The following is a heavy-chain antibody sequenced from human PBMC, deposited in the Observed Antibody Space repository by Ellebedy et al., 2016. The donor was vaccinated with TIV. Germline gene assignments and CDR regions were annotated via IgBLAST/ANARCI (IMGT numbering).Heavy chain of an antibody. Sequence: GESLKISXAASGFTFRNYGMSWVRQAPGKGLEWVSGISGGDGGSQYYRDSVKGRFTISRDNSKNTLFLQMDNVTAEDTAVYYCARVRAAIGLPDWFDSWGQGTLVAVSS. CDR3: ARVRAAIGLPDWFDS. V-gene: IGHV3-23*01. J-gene: IGHJ5*01. D-gene: IGHD2-2*02. CDR1: GFTFRNYG. CDR2: ISGGDGGSQ.